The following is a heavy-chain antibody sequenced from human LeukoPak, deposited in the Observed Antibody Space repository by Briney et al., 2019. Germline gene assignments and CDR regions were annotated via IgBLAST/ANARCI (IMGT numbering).Heavy chain of an antibody. CDR1: GGSISSSSYY. J-gene: IGHJ4*02. D-gene: IGHD3-9*01. CDR2: IYYSGST. CDR3: ARESEFDATGYLY. V-gene: IGHV4-39*02. Sequence: SETLSLTCTVSGGSISSSSYYWGWIRQPPGKGLEWIGSIYYSGSTYYDPSLKSRVTMSVDTSKNHFSVKLSSVTAADTAVYYCARESEFDATGYLYWGQGILVTVSS.